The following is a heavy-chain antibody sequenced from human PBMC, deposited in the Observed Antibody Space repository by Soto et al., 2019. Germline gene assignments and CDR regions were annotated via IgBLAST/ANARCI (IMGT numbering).Heavy chain of an antibody. D-gene: IGHD2-15*01. V-gene: IGHV1-46*01. CDR1: GYTFTTYY. CDR2: INPNGGST. Sequence: QVQLVQSGAEVKRPGASVKVSCKASGYTFTTYYIHWVRQAPGQGLEWVGIINPNGGSTTYAQKFQGRVTMTRDTSTSTVYLELSSLRSEDTAVYYCARAGYCSGGTCFHGNCDYWGQGTLVTVSA. J-gene: IGHJ4*02. CDR3: ARAGYCSGGTCFHGNCDY.